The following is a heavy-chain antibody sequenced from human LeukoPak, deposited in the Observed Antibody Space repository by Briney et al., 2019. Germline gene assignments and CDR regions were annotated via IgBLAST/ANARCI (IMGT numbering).Heavy chain of an antibody. Sequence: PSETLSLTCSVSGGSINTTYWSWIRQPPGKGLEWIGNIHYSGSTNYNSSLKSRVTISVDTSKNQFSLKMISVTTANTAVYFCARGGWFHDCRGQGTLVTVSS. D-gene: IGHD6-19*01. CDR1: GGSINTTY. J-gene: IGHJ4*02. CDR3: ARGGWFHDC. V-gene: IGHV4-59*01. CDR2: IHYSGST.